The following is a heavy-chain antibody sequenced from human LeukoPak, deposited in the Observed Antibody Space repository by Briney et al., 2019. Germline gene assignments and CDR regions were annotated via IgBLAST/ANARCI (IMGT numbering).Heavy chain of an antibody. CDR3: ARGSGAYYNWFDP. CDR1: GFTFSSYG. CDR2: TWYGGNNK. Sequence: GGSLRLSCAASGFTFSSYGMHWVRQAPGKGPEWVAVTWYGGNNKYYGDSVKGRFTISRDNSKNTLYLQMNSLRAEDTAVYYCARGSGAYYNWFDPWGQGTLVTDSS. D-gene: IGHD3-3*01. J-gene: IGHJ5*02. V-gene: IGHV3-33*01.